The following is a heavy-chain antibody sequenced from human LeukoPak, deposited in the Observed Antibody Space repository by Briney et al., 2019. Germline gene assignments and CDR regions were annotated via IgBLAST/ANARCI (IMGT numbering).Heavy chain of an antibody. J-gene: IGHJ3*02. CDR1: GFTFGDYA. D-gene: IGHD6-13*01. Sequence: GGSLRLSYAASGFTFGDYAMHWVRQTPGKGLEWVSGISWNGGTIGYADSVEGRFTISRDNAKNSLYLQMNSLRVEDMAFYYCAKDEYSSPHGAFDIWGQGTMVTVSS. V-gene: IGHV3-9*03. CDR3: AKDEYSSPHGAFDI. CDR2: ISWNGGTI.